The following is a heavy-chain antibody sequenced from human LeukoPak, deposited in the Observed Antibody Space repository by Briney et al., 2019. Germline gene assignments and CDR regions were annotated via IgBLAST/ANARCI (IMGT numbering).Heavy chain of an antibody. V-gene: IGHV4-38-2*02. D-gene: IGHD5-18*01. CDR1: GYSLSSGYY. CDR2: IYHSGST. CDR3: AREFSGDTAMDAFDY. Sequence: PSETLSLTCTVSGYSLSSGYYWGWIRQPPGKGLEWIGSIYHSGSTYYNPSLKSRVTISVDTSKNQFSLKLSSVTAADTAVYYCAREFSGDTAMDAFDYWGQGTLVTVSS. J-gene: IGHJ4*02.